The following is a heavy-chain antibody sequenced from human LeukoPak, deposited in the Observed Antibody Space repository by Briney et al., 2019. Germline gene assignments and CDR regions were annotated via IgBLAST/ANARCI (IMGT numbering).Heavy chain of an antibody. CDR2: INHSGST. Sequence: PSETLSLTCAVYGGSFSGYYWSWTRQPPGKGLEWIGEINHSGSTNHNPSLKSRVTISVDTSKNQFSLKLSSVTAADTAMYYCARGRTTRYWGQGTLVTVSS. D-gene: IGHD1-14*01. V-gene: IGHV4-34*01. CDR3: ARGRTTRY. J-gene: IGHJ4*02. CDR1: GGSFSGYY.